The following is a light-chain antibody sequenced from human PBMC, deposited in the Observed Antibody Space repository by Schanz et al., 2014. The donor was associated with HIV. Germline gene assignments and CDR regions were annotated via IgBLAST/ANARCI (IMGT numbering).Light chain of an antibody. CDR3: SSYTSSRTFV. V-gene: IGLV2-18*02. CDR1: SRDVGSYNR. CDR2: EVH. Sequence: QSALTQPPSVSGSPGQSVTISCTGTSRDVGSYNRVSWYQQPPGTAPKLLIYEVHNRPSGVPDRFSGSKSGNTASLTISGLQAEDEADYYCSSYTSSRTFVFGTGTKLTVL. J-gene: IGLJ1*01.